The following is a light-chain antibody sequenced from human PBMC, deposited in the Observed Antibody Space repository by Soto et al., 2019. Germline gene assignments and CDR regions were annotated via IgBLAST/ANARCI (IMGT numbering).Light chain of an antibody. Sequence: QSVLTQPPSASGTPAQRVTISCSGSSSNIGSNTVNWYQQLPGTAPKLLTYSNNQRPSGVPDRFSGSKSGTSASLAISGLQSEDEADYYCAAWDDSLNGDNYVFGTGTKVTVL. CDR1: SSNIGSNT. V-gene: IGLV1-44*01. CDR3: AAWDDSLNGDNYV. CDR2: SNN. J-gene: IGLJ1*01.